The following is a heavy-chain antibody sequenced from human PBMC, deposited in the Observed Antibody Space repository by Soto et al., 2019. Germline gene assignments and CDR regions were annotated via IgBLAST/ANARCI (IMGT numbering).Heavy chain of an antibody. CDR2: ISYDGSNK. CDR3: ARALRRSGDYGVY. J-gene: IGHJ4*02. V-gene: IGHV3-30-3*01. Sequence: GGSLRLSCAASGFTFSSYAMHWVRQAPGKGLEWVAVISYDGSNKYYADSVKGRFTISRDNSKNTLYLQMNSLRAEDTAVYYCARALRRSGDYGVYWGQGTLVTVSS. D-gene: IGHD4-17*01. CDR1: GFTFSSYA.